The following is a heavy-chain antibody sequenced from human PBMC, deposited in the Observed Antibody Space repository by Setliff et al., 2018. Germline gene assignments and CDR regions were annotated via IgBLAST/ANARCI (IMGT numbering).Heavy chain of an antibody. V-gene: IGHV4-61*09. D-gene: IGHD3-10*01. CDR2: ISPRGST. J-gene: IGHJ6*03. CDR3: ARHVGIRGRGYNYYYYYMDV. Sequence: SETLSLTCSVSGASITSGGFYWTWIRQPAGKGLEWIGHISPRGSTTYNPSVKSRVTISLDTSKNHFSLKLDSVTAADTALYYCARHVGIRGRGYNYYYYYMDVWGKGTTVTVSS. CDR1: GASITSGGFY.